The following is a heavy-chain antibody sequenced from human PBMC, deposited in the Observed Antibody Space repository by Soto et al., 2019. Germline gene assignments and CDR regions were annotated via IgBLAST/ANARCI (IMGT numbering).Heavy chain of an antibody. CDR1: GYSFTSYW. CDR3: ACAAAFGSQPFDVLDM. D-gene: IGHD2-8*02. Sequence: GESLKISCKGSGYSFTSYWIGWVRQMPGKGLEWMGIIYPGDSDTRYSPSFQGQVTISADKSISTAYLQWSSLKASDTAMYYCACAAAFGSQPFDVLDMGGQGTSDTISS. CDR2: IYPGDSDT. V-gene: IGHV5-51*01. J-gene: IGHJ6*02.